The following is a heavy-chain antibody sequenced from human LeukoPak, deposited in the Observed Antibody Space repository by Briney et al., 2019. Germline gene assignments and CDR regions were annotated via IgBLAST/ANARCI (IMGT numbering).Heavy chain of an antibody. J-gene: IGHJ4*02. Sequence: PGGSLRLSCAASGFTFSSYEMNWVRQAPGKGLEWVSYITSSGSTIYYADSVKGRFTISRDNAKTSLYLQMNSLRAEDTAVYYCARRVGSTGLDYWGQGTLVTVSP. CDR3: ARRVGSTGLDY. V-gene: IGHV3-48*03. D-gene: IGHD2-8*02. CDR2: ITSSGSTI. CDR1: GFTFSSYE.